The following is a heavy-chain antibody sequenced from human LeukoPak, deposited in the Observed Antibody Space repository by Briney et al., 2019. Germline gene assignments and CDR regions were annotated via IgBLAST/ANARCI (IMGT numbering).Heavy chain of an antibody. CDR3: ARDLCSSTSCYGSDY. CDR2: ISGYNGNT. V-gene: IGHV1-18*01. D-gene: IGHD2-2*01. CDR1: GYTFTSYG. J-gene: IGHJ4*02. Sequence: GASVKVSCKASGYTFTSYGISWVRQAPGQGLEWMGWISGYNGNTNYAQKLQGRVTMTTDTSTSTAYMELRSLRSDDTAVYYCARDLCSSTSCYGSDYWGQGTPATVSS.